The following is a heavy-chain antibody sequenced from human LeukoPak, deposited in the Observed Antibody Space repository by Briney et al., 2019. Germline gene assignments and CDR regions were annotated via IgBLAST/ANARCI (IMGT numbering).Heavy chain of an antibody. Sequence: SETLSLTCTLYGDSLNGSYWSWIRQPPGKGLEWIGEINHSGGTHYNPALWSRFTISIDTSKNKFSLQLTSVTAADTGVYFCARVSDIMISFGGAISYFDYWGQGALVTVSS. CDR1: GDSLNGSY. J-gene: IGHJ4*02. D-gene: IGHD3-16*02. CDR2: INHSGGT. V-gene: IGHV4-34*01. CDR3: ARVSDIMISFGGAISYFDY.